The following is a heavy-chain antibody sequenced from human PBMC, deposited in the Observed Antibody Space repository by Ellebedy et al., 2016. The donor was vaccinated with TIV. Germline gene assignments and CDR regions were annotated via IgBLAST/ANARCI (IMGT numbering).Heavy chain of an antibody. CDR2: ITEDGSED. D-gene: IGHD3-3*02. Sequence: PGGSLRLSCAASGFTFNTFWMGWVRQAPGEGLEWVANITEDGSEDYYVDSVKGRFTISRDNAKNSLYLQMNSLRAEDTAVYYWARVRVPFFMGVFDIWGHGTTVTVSS. J-gene: IGHJ3*02. V-gene: IGHV3-7*03. CDR3: ARVRVPFFMGVFDI. CDR1: GFTFNTFW.